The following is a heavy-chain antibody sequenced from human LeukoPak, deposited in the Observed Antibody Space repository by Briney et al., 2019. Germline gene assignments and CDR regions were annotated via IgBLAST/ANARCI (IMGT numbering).Heavy chain of an antibody. CDR2: IYSGGST. V-gene: IGHV3-66*01. CDR1: GFTFSSYE. J-gene: IGHJ4*02. Sequence: GGSLRLSCAASGFTFSSYEMNWVRQAPGKGLEWVSVIYSGGSTYYADSVKGRFTISRDNSKNTLYLQMNSLRAEDTAVYYCARDVTSGGGFDYWGQGTLVTVSS. D-gene: IGHD6-19*01. CDR3: ARDVTSGGGFDY.